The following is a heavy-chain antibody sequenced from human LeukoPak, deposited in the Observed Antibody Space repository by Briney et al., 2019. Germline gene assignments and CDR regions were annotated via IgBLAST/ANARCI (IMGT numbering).Heavy chain of an antibody. CDR3: ARDGGYSYGKKGCFEK. D-gene: IGHD5-18*01. CDR1: GFTFSSYE. Sequence: PGGSLRFSGEASGFTFSSYELNWVRQAPGKGLEWVSYISSSGSTKYYADSVKGRFTISRDNAKNSLYLQMNSLRAEDTAVYYCARDGGYSYGKKGCFEKWGQGTLVTVSS. CDR2: ISSSGSTK. J-gene: IGHJ4*02. V-gene: IGHV3-48*03.